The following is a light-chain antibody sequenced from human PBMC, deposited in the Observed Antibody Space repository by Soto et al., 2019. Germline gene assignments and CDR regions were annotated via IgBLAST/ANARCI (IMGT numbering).Light chain of an antibody. V-gene: IGKV3-20*01. CDR3: QQYGSSLTWT. J-gene: IGKJ1*01. CDR2: GAS. CDR1: QSVSSSY. Sequence: EIVLTQSPGTLSLSPGVRATLSCRASQSVSSSYLAWYQQKPGQAPRLLIYGASSRATGIPDRFSGSGSGTDFTLTISRLEPEDFAVYYCQQYGSSLTWTFGQGTKVDIK.